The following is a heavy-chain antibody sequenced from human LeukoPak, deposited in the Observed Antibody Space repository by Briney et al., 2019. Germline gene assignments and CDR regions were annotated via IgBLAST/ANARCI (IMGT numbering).Heavy chain of an antibody. D-gene: IGHD6-13*01. J-gene: IGHJ4*02. Sequence: SGGSLRLSCAASGFTFSSYAMSWVRQAPGKGLEWVSAISGSGGSTHYADSVKGRFTISGDNSKNTLYLQMNSLRAEDTAVYYCAKRIAAAIDYWGQGTLVTVSS. CDR2: ISGSGGST. V-gene: IGHV3-23*01. CDR3: AKRIAAAIDY. CDR1: GFTFSSYA.